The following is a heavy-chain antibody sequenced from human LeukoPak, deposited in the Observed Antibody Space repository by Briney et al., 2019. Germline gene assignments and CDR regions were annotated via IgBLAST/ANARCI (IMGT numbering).Heavy chain of an antibody. CDR3: ATDGAYGLTH. CDR1: GVSFSTTW. CDR2: VSSDGSR. D-gene: IGHD3-16*01. Sequence: PGGSLRLSCAASGVSFSTTWMHWVRQAPGKGLMWVSHVSSDGSRTYADSVKGRFTVSRDNNKDMVYVQMSSLRAEDTAVYYCATDGAYGLTHWGQGTLVTVSS. J-gene: IGHJ4*02. V-gene: IGHV3-74*01.